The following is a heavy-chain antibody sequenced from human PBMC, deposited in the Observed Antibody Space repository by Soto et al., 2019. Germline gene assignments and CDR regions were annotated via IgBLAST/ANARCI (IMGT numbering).Heavy chain of an antibody. J-gene: IGHJ4*02. CDR3: AKARNSGWFFFDS. Sequence: GGSLRLSCAASGFTFSSYSMSWVRQAPGKGLEWVSAISGSGDATHYADSVKGRSTISRDNSKSTLYLQMNSLRAEDTAIYYCAKARNSGWFFFDSWGQGIQVTVSS. V-gene: IGHV3-23*01. CDR1: GFTFSSYS. D-gene: IGHD6-19*01. CDR2: ISGSGDAT.